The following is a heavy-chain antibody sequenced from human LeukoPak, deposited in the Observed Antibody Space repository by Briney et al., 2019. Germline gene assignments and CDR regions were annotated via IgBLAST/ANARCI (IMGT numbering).Heavy chain of an antibody. CDR2: INHSGST. J-gene: IGHJ5*02. V-gene: IGHV4-34*01. CDR1: GGSFSGYY. D-gene: IGHD2-2*01. CDR3: ARLRYCTSTSCS. Sequence: SETLSLTCAVYGGSFSGYYWSWIRQPPGKGLEWIGKINHSGSTNCNPSLKSRVTISVDTSKNQFSLKLSSVTAADTAVYYCARLRYCTSTSCSWGQGTLVTVSS.